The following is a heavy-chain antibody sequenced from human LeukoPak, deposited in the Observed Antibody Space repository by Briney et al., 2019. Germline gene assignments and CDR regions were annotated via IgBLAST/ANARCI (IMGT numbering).Heavy chain of an antibody. Sequence: SETLSLTCTVSGGSISGYYWGWIRQPPGKGLEWIGSIYYSGSTCYNPSLKSRVTISVDTSKNQFSLKLSSVTAADTAVYYCTRGSIAYYYMDVWGKGTTVTISS. CDR3: TRGSIAYYYMDV. D-gene: IGHD3-22*01. CDR2: IYYSGST. V-gene: IGHV4-39*07. J-gene: IGHJ6*03. CDR1: GGSISGYY.